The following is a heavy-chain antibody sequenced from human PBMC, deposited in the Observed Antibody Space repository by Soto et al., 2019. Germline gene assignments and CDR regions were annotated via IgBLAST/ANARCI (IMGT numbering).Heavy chain of an antibody. CDR3: ARHYSILGAAYNWFHP. CDR1: GGSISSSSYY. V-gene: IGHV4-39*01. D-gene: IGHD1-26*01. Sequence: PSETPSLACTVSGGSISSSSYYWGWIRQPPGKGLEWIGSIYYSGSTYYNPSLKSRVTISVNTSKNQFSLKLSSVTAADTAVYYCARHYSILGAAYNWFHPWGQGTGSPSPQ. CDR2: IYYSGST. J-gene: IGHJ5*02.